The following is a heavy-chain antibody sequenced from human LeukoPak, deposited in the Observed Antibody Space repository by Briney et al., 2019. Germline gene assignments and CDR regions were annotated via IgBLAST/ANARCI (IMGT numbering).Heavy chain of an antibody. J-gene: IGHJ4*02. Sequence: PSETLSLTCAVYGGSFSGYYWSWIRQPPGKGLEWIGEINHSGSTNYNPSLKSRVTISVDTSKNQFSLKLSSVTAADTAVYYCARDAGHCSSTSCSDYWGQGTLVTVSS. CDR3: ARDAGHCSSTSCSDY. D-gene: IGHD2-2*01. CDR2: INHSGST. V-gene: IGHV4-34*01. CDR1: GGSFSGYY.